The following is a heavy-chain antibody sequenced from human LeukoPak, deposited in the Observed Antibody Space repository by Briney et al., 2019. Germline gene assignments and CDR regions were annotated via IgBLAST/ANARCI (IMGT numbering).Heavy chain of an antibody. V-gene: IGHV4-39*07. D-gene: IGHD2/OR15-2a*01. CDR2: IYYSGST. CDR1: GGSISSSSYY. Sequence: SETLSLTCTVSGGSISSSSYYWGWIRQPPGKGLEWIGSIYYSGSTYYSPSLKSRVTISVDTSKNQFSLKLSSVTAADTAVYYCARTNRVAPARGAFDIWGQGTMVTVSS. CDR3: ARTNRVAPARGAFDI. J-gene: IGHJ3*02.